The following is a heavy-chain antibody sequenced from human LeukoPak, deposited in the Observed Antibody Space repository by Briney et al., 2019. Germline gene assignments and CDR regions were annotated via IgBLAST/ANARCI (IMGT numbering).Heavy chain of an antibody. D-gene: IGHD3-9*01. Sequence: SGGSLRLSCAASGFTFDDYGMGWVRQAPGKGLEWVSGINWNGGSICYADSVKGRFTISRDNAKNSLYLQMNSLRAEDTALYYCARVRDILTGYYVHYFDYWGQGSLVTVSS. J-gene: IGHJ4*02. CDR1: GFTFDDYG. V-gene: IGHV3-20*04. CDR3: ARVRDILTGYYVHYFDY. CDR2: INWNGGSI.